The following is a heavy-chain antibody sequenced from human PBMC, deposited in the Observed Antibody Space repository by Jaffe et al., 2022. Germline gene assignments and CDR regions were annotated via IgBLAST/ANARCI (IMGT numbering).Heavy chain of an antibody. CDR2: IYHSGST. D-gene: IGHD3-10*01. V-gene: IGHV4-38-2*01. CDR3: ARSPKDALWFDPRNWFDP. CDR1: GYSISSGYY. J-gene: IGHJ5*02. Sequence: QVQLQESGPGLVKPSETLSLTCAVSGYSISSGYYWGWIRQPPGKGLEWIGSIYHSGSTYYNPSLKSRVTISVDTSKNQFSLKLSSVTAADTAVYYCARSPKDALWFDPRNWFDPWGQGTLVTVSS.